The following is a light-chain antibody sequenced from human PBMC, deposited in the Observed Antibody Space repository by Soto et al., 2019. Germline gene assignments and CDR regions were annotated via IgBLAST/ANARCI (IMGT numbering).Light chain of an antibody. V-gene: IGKV3-20*01. Sequence: EIVLTQSPGTLSLSPGERATLSCRASQSVSSSYLAWYQHNPGQAPRLLIYGASSRATGIPHRFSGSGSGTDFTLTISRLEPEDFAVYYCQQYGSSPPYSFGQGTKLEIK. CDR3: QQYGSSPPYS. CDR2: GAS. CDR1: QSVSSSY. J-gene: IGKJ2*01.